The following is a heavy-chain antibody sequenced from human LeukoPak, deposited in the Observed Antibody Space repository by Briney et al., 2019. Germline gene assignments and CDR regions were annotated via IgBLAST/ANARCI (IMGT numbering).Heavy chain of an antibody. CDR2: INPNSGGT. J-gene: IGHJ4*02. D-gene: IGHD2-21*02. CDR1: GYTFTGYY. Sequence: ASVKVSCKASGYTFTGYYMHWVRQAPGQGLEWMGWINPNSGGTNYAQKFQGWVTMTRDTSISTAYMELSRLRSDDTAVYYCARGRGSHCGGDCYPFTSTVPYYYFDYWGQGTLVTVSS. CDR3: ARGRGSHCGGDCYPFTSTVPYYYFDY. V-gene: IGHV1-2*04.